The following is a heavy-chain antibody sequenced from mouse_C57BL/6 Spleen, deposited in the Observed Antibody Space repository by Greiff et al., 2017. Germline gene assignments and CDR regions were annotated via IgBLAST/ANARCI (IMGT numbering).Heavy chain of an antibody. J-gene: IGHJ3*01. CDR3: ARDPAGFAY. Sequence: QVQLQQPGAELVKPGASVKLSCKASGYTFTSYWMHWVKQRPGQGLEWIGMIHPNSGSTNYNEKFKSKATLTVDKSSSTAYMQLSSLTSEYSAVYYCARDPAGFAYWGQGTLGTVAA. V-gene: IGHV1-64*01. CDR1: GYTFTSYW. CDR2: IHPNSGST.